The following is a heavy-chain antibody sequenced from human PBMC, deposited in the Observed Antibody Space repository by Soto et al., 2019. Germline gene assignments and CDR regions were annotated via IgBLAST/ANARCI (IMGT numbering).Heavy chain of an antibody. CDR3: ATLRSTERRGLWEDHNYDYYGMDV. D-gene: IGHD1-26*01. Sequence: EVQLVESGGGLVQPGGSLRLSCAASGFTFGRYWMSWVRQAPGKGLEWVANIKQDGRERYYVGSVEGRFTISRDNAKNSLYLQMSSLRAEDTAVYYCATLRSTERRGLWEDHNYDYYGMDVWGQGTTVTVSS. J-gene: IGHJ6*02. CDR2: IKQDGRER. CDR1: GFTFGRYW. V-gene: IGHV3-7*05.